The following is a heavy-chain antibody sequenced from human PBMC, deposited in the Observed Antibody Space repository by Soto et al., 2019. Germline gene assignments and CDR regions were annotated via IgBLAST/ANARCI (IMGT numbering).Heavy chain of an antibody. D-gene: IGHD6-13*01. V-gene: IGHV4-39*01. Sequence: QLPLQESGPGLVKPAETLSLTCTVSGGSISSSDYWWGWIRQPPGKGLEWIGRIYYTGSTYYNPSLKSRVIISVDTSKNQFSLRLSSVTAADTAVYYCARQIGRGSWSLDHWGQGTLVTVSS. CDR3: ARQIGRGSWSLDH. J-gene: IGHJ4*02. CDR2: IYYTGST. CDR1: GGSISSSDYW.